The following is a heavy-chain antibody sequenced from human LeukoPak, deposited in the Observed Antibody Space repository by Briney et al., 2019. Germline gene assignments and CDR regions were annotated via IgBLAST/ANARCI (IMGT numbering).Heavy chain of an antibody. CDR3: ARGGKWLDAK. Sequence: GRSLRLSCAASGFTFDDYAMHWVRQAPGKGLEWVSGISWNSGSIGYADSVKGRFTISRDNAKGSVYLQMNSLRAEDTAVYYCARGGKWLDAKWGQGTLVTVSS. CDR1: GFTFDDYA. CDR2: ISWNSGSI. J-gene: IGHJ4*02. V-gene: IGHV3-9*01. D-gene: IGHD6-19*01.